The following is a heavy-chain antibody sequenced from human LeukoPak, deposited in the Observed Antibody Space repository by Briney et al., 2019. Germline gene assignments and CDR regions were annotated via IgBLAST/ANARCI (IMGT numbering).Heavy chain of an antibody. J-gene: IGHJ4*02. CDR2: IYSGGST. Sequence: GGSLRLSCAASGFTVSSNYMSWVRQAPGKGLECVSGIYSGGSTHYADSVKGRFTISRDNAKNSLYLQMNSLRAEDTAVYYCARVFSSGWSTGSDYWGQGTLVTVSS. V-gene: IGHV3-53*01. CDR1: GFTVSSNY. D-gene: IGHD6-19*01. CDR3: ARVFSSGWSTGSDY.